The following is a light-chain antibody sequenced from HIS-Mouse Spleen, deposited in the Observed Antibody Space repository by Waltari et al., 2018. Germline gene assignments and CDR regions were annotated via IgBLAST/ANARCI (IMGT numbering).Light chain of an antibody. J-gene: IGKJ1*01. CDR1: QGIRSY. Sequence: IQLTQSPSFLSASVGDRVTITCRASQGIRSYLAWYQQKPGKGPKLLIYAASTLQSGVPSRFSGSGSGTEFTLTISSLQPEDFATYYCQQLNSYPPTFGQGTKVEIK. CDR2: AAS. V-gene: IGKV1-9*01. CDR3: QQLNSYPPT.